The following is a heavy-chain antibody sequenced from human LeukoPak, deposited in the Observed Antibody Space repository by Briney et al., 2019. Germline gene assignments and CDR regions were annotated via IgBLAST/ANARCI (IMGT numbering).Heavy chain of an antibody. Sequence: GGSLRLSCAASGFTFSKYSMNWVRQAPGKGLEWVSFISSSSSYIYYADSVKGRFTISRDNAKNSLYLQMNSLRAEDTAVYYCARGYALRNWFDPWGQGTLVTVSS. J-gene: IGHJ5*02. CDR3: ARGYALRNWFDP. D-gene: IGHD3-16*01. CDR2: ISSSSSYI. V-gene: IGHV3-21*01. CDR1: GFTFSKYS.